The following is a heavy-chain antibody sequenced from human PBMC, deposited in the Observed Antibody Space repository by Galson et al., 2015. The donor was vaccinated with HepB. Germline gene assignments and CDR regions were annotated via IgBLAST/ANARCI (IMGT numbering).Heavy chain of an antibody. D-gene: IGHD5-18*01. CDR3: ARVPSWIQLWQESHFDI. CDR2: IYYSGST. J-gene: IGHJ3*02. CDR1: GGSISSYY. V-gene: IGHV4-59*08. Sequence: SETLSLTCTVSGGSISSYYWSWIRQPPGKGLEWIGYIYYSGSTNYNPSLKSRVTISVDTSKNQFSLKLSSVTAADTAVYYCARVPSWIQLWQESHFDIWGQGTMVTVSS.